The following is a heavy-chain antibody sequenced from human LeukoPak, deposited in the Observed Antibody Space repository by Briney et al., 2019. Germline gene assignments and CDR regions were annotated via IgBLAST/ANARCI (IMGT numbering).Heavy chain of an antibody. D-gene: IGHD3-10*01. CDR3: ARELWFVNAPGSWFDP. V-gene: IGHV4-30-2*01. Sequence: SQTLSLTRAVSGDSISSGDYSWSWIRQPSGKGLEWIGYIFHSGSSYYNPSLKSRVTISVDKSKNQFSLRLTSVTTADTAVYYCARELWFVNAPGSWFDPWGQGTLVTVSS. CDR2: IFHSGSS. J-gene: IGHJ5*02. CDR1: GDSISSGDYS.